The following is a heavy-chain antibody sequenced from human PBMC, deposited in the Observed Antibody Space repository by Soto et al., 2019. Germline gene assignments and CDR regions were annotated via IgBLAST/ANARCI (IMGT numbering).Heavy chain of an antibody. J-gene: IGHJ4*02. Sequence: GGSLRLCCAASGFTFSSYGMHWVRQAPGKGLEWVAVIWYDGSNKYYADSAKGRFTISRDNSKNTLYLQMNSLRAEDTAVYYCARGYYDSSGTSPDRCDYWGQGTLVTVSS. CDR1: GFTFSSYG. V-gene: IGHV3-33*01. D-gene: IGHD3-22*01. CDR2: IWYDGSNK. CDR3: ARGYYDSSGTSPDRCDY.